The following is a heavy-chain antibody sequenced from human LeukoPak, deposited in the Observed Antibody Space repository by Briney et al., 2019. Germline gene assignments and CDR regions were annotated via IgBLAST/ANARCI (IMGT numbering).Heavy chain of an antibody. CDR1: GFTFSSYW. J-gene: IGHJ3*02. CDR2: IKQDGSEK. Sequence: PGGSLRLSCAASGFTFSSYWMSWVRQAPGKGLEGVANIKQDGSEKYYVDSVKGRFTISRDNAKNSLYLQMNSLRAEDTAVYYCARVGCSGGSCYRRDAFDIWGQGTMVTVSS. CDR3: ARVGCSGGSCYRRDAFDI. V-gene: IGHV3-7*01. D-gene: IGHD2-15*01.